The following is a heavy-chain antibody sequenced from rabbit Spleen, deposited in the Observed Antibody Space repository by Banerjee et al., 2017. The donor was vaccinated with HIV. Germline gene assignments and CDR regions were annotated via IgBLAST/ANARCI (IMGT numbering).Heavy chain of an antibody. J-gene: IGHJ4*01. D-gene: IGHD1-1*01. CDR1: GFSFSPVNW. CDR2: IYIGRSGST. Sequence: QSLEESGGDLVKPGASLTLTCTASGFSFSPVNWIYWVRQAPGKGLEWIGCIYIGRSGSTYYANWAKSRFTISKTSSTTVTLQLNSLTVADTATYFCARTSGGYGQGIDLWGPGTLVTVS. CDR3: ARTSGGYGQGIDL. V-gene: IGHV1S40*01.